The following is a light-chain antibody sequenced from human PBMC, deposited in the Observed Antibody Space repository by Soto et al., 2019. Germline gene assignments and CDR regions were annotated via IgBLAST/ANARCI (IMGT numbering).Light chain of an antibody. CDR3: QQHYNLPPWT. Sequence: DIQMTQSPPSLSASVGDTVTITCRASQSISTYLDWYQVTPGKAPKVLIYGASTLQDGVPSRFSGSGSGTDFTLSTNNLQPEDFATYYCQQHYNLPPWTFGQGTKVEI. CDR2: GAS. J-gene: IGKJ1*01. CDR1: QSISTY. V-gene: IGKV1-39*01.